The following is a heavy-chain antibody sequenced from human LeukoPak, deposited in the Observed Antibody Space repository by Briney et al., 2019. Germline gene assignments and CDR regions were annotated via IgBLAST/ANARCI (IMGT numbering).Heavy chain of an antibody. CDR1: GFTFSSYE. D-gene: IGHD4/OR15-4a*01. CDR2: ISSSGSTI. V-gene: IGHV3-48*03. CDR3: ASQDYRYCFDY. J-gene: IGHJ4*02. Sequence: GGSLRLSCAASGFTFSSYEMNWVRQAPGKGLEWVSYISSSGSTIYYADSVKGRFTTSRDNAKNSLYLQMNSLRAEDTAVYYCASQDYRYCFDYWGQGTLVTVSS.